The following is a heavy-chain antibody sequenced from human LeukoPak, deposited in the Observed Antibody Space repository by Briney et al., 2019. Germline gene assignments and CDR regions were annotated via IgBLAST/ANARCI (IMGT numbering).Heavy chain of an antibody. CDR3: ARATIAVAEHFDY. V-gene: IGHV3-11*06. Sequence: RGSLRLSCAASGFTFSDYYMSWIRQAPGKGLEWVSYISSSSSYTNYADSVKGRFTISRDNAKNSLYLQMNSLRAEDTAVYYCARATIAVAEHFDYWGQGTLVTVSS. CDR1: GFTFSDYY. D-gene: IGHD6-19*01. J-gene: IGHJ4*02. CDR2: ISSSSSYT.